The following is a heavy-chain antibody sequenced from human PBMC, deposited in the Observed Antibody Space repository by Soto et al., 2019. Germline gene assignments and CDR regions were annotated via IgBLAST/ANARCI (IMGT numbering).Heavy chain of an antibody. J-gene: IGHJ4*02. CDR3: ARGGRGKKAGYNGLVSLGY. CDR1: GSRFSNYV. Sequence: QVQLVQSGAKVKTPGSSLKVSCKVSGSRFSNYVISWVRQAPGHGLEWLGRIIPIFNSTKYEQNFQGRVPITADKSTSTASLELSSWGSDETAVYFCARGGRGKKAGYNGLVSLGYWGQGTLVTVSS. V-gene: IGHV1-69*06. CDR2: IIPIFNST. D-gene: IGHD2-2*02.